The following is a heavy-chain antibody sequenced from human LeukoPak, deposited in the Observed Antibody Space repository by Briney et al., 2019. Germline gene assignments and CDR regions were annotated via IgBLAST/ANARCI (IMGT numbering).Heavy chain of an antibody. CDR3: ASRRDGYNTIDY. V-gene: IGHV4-30-4*01. CDR1: GGSISSGDYY. J-gene: IGHJ4*02. D-gene: IGHD5-24*01. Sequence: SETLSLTCTVSGGSISSGDYYWSWIRQPPGKGLEWIGYIYYSGSTYDNPSLKSRVTMSVDTSKNQFSLKLSSVTAADTAVYYCASRRDGYNTIDYWGQGTLVTVSS. CDR2: IYYSGST.